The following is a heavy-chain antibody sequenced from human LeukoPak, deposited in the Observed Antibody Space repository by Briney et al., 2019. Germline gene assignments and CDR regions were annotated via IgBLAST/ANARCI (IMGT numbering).Heavy chain of an antibody. CDR3: ARHSRGQWLVTDY. D-gene: IGHD6-19*01. CDR1: GGSISSSIYY. Sequence: SETLSLTCTVSGGSISSSIYYWGWIRQPPGKGVEWIGSIYYSGSTYYNPSLKSRVTISVDTSKNQFSLKLSSVTAADTAVYYCARHSRGQWLVTDYWGQGTLVTVSS. CDR2: IYYSGST. V-gene: IGHV4-39*01. J-gene: IGHJ4*02.